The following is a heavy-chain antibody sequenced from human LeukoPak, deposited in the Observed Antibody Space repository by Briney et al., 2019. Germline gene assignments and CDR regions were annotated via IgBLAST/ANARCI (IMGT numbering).Heavy chain of an antibody. D-gene: IGHD5-24*01. V-gene: IGHV4-38-2*02. CDR2: IYHTGST. J-gene: IGHJ4*02. Sequence: SETLSLTCTVSGFSISSAYYWGWLRQPPGEGLEWIGSIYHTGSTYYNPSLKSRVTISVDTSKNQFSLKLSTVTAADTAVYYCASLGYRGFDYWGQGTLVTVSS. CDR1: GFSISSAYY. CDR3: ASLGYRGFDY.